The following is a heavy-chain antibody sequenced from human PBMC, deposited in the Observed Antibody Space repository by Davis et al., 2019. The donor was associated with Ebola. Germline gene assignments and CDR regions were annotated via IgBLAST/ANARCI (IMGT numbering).Heavy chain of an antibody. D-gene: IGHD3-22*01. CDR3: ARVAYYYDSSGYYSYFDY. CDR1: GLNVATNY. J-gene: IGHJ4*02. V-gene: IGHV3-30-3*01. Sequence: GGSLRLSCAPSGLNVATNYMSWVRQAPGKGLEWVAVISYDGSNKYYADSVKGRFTISRDNSKNTLYLQMNSLRAEDTAVYYCARVAYYYDSSGYYSYFDYWGQGTLVTVSS. CDR2: ISYDGSNK.